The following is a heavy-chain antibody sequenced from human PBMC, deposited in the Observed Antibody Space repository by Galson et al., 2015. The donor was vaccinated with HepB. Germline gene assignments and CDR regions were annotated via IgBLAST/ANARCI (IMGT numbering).Heavy chain of an antibody. V-gene: IGHV3-23*01. D-gene: IGHD4-11*01. CDR2: ISGSGGTT. J-gene: IGHJ6*03. CDR1: GFTFSSYV. Sequence: SLRLSCAASGFTFSSYVMSWVRQAPGKGLEWVSVISGSGGTTYDADSVKGRFTISRDNSKNTLYLQMNSLRAEDTAVYYCAKEDSNYKHMDVWGKGTTVTVSS. CDR3: AKEDSNYKHMDV.